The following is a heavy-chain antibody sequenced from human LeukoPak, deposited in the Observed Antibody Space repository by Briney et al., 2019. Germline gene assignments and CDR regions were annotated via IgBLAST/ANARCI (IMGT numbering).Heavy chain of an antibody. D-gene: IGHD6-6*01. CDR3: ARLSPGIAARPGGY. V-gene: IGHV4-34*01. CDR2: INHSGST. J-gene: IGHJ4*02. Sequence: PSETLSLTCAVYGGSFSGYYWSWIRQPPGTGLEWIGEINHSGSTNYNPSLKSRVTISVDTSKNQFSLKLSSVTAADTAVYYCARLSPGIAARPGGYWGQGTLVTVSS. CDR1: GGSFSGYY.